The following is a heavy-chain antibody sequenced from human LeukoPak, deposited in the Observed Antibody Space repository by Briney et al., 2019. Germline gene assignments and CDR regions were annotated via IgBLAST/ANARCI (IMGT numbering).Heavy chain of an antibody. Sequence: ASVKVSCKASGYTFTGYYMHWVRQAPGQGLEWMGWINPNSGGTNYAQKFQGRVTMTGDTSISTAYMELSRLRSDDTAVYYCARVKGIAVAGTLYYWGQGTLVTVSS. CDR2: INPNSGGT. V-gene: IGHV1-2*02. D-gene: IGHD6-19*01. CDR3: ARVKGIAVAGTLYY. CDR1: GYTFTGYY. J-gene: IGHJ4*02.